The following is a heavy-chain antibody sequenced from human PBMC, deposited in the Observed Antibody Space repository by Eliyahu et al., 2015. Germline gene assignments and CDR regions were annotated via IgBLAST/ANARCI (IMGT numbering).Heavy chain of an antibody. D-gene: IGHD2-2*01. Sequence: QVQLVQSGAEVKKPGSSVKVSCKASGGTFXSYAISWVRQAPGQGLEWMGRIIPILGIANYAQKFQGRVTITADKSTSTAYMELSSLRSEDTAVYYCATPGQTRVLYAADAFDIWGQGTMVTVSS. J-gene: IGHJ3*02. CDR2: IIPILGIA. CDR3: ATPGQTRVLYAADAFDI. V-gene: IGHV1-69*04. CDR1: GGTFXSYA.